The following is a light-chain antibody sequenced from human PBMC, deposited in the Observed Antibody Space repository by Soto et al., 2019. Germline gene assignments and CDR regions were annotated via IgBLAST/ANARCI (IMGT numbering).Light chain of an antibody. CDR2: ASS. J-gene: IGKJ3*01. Sequence: DIQMTQSPSSVSASVGDRVTITCQASQDILSWLAWYQQKPGEAPRLLIYASSNLQSGVPSRFSGSGSGTDFTLTISSLQPEDFATYYCQQANSFPITFGPGTRLDIK. V-gene: IGKV1-12*01. CDR3: QQANSFPIT. CDR1: QDILSW.